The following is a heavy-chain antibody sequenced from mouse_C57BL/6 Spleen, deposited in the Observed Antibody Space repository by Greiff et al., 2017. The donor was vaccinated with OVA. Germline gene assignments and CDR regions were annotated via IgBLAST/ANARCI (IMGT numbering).Heavy chain of an antibody. D-gene: IGHD1-1*01. V-gene: IGHV1-7*01. CDR1: GYTFTSYW. Sequence: QVQLQQSGAELAKPGASVKLSCKASGYTFTSYWMHWVKQRPRQGLEWIGYINPSSGYTKYNQKFKDKATLTADKSSSTAYMQLSSLTYEDSAVYYCARSLTVVEDFFDYWGQGTTLTVSS. J-gene: IGHJ2*01. CDR3: ARSLTVVEDFFDY. CDR2: INPSSGYT.